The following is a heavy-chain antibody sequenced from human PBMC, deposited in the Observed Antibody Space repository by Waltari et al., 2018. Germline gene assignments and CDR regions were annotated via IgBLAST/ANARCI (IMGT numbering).Heavy chain of an antibody. CDR2: NNPGGGSK. V-gene: IGHV1-46*03. D-gene: IGHD3-22*01. J-gene: IGHJ4*02. CDR3: ARSYYYDSSGYYRYYFDY. CDR1: GYTFTSYY. Sequence: QVQLVQSGAEVKKPGASVKVSCKASGYTFTSYYMHWVRQPPGQGLEWMGINNPGGGSKSYAQKYQGRVTMTRDTSTSTVYMELSSLRSEDTAVYYCARSYYYDSSGYYRYYFDYWGQGTLVTVSS.